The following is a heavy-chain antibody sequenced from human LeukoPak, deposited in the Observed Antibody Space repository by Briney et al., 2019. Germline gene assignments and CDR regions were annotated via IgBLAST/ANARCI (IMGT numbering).Heavy chain of an antibody. CDR3: ARETGYGSGWYDY. J-gene: IGHJ4*02. CDR2: IEQDGSEK. CDR1: GFTISSFW. V-gene: IGHV3-7*01. Sequence: GGSLRLSCAASGFTISSFWMSWVRQAPGKRLEWVANIEQDGSEKDYMESAKGRFTISRDNAKNSLYLQMNSLRADDTAVYYCARETGYGSGWYDYWGQETLVTVSS. D-gene: IGHD6-19*01.